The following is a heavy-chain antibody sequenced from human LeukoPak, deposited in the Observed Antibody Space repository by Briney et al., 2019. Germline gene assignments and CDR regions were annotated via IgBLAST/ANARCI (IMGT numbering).Heavy chain of an antibody. CDR3: AKDLPVEIVVVVAVQADAFHI. D-gene: IGHD2-15*01. CDR1: GFTFSSYA. Sequence: GGSLRLSCAASGFTFSSYAMSWVRQAPGKGLEWVSAISGSGGSTYYADSVKGRFTISRDNSKNTLYLQMNSLRAEDTAVYYCAKDLPVEIVVVVAVQADAFHIWGQGTMVTVSS. J-gene: IGHJ3*02. CDR2: ISGSGGST. V-gene: IGHV3-23*01.